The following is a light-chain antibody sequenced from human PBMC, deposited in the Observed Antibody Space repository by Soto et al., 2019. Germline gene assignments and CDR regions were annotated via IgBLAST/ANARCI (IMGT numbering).Light chain of an antibody. Sequence: DIQMTQSPFTLSASVGDRVTITCRASQTLNIWLAWYQQKPGKAPKLLVYRASSLETGVPSRFSASGSGTEFTLSINSLQPDDFATYYCQQYKSDSRTFGQGTKVEV. CDR1: QTLNIW. V-gene: IGKV1-5*03. CDR3: QQYKSDSRT. CDR2: RAS. J-gene: IGKJ1*01.